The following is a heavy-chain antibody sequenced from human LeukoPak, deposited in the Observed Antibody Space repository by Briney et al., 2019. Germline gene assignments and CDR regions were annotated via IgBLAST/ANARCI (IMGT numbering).Heavy chain of an antibody. J-gene: IGHJ3*02. CDR2: ISHSGGST. CDR3: ARGPYCGGGTCYTLGAFDI. D-gene: IGHD2-15*01. V-gene: IGHV3-23*01. Sequence: GGSLRLSFAASGFTFPTYAMTWVRQAPGEGLEWVSGISHSGGSTYYADSVKGRFNISRDNSRNTVYLQMNSLRAEDSAVYHCARGPYCGGGTCYTLGAFDIWGQGTLASVSS. CDR1: GFTFPTYA.